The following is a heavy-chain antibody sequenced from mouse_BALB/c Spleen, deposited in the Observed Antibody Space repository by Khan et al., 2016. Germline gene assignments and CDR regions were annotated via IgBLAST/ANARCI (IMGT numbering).Heavy chain of an antibody. J-gene: IGHJ3*01. CDR3: ARLHYDGRFAY. CDR1: GFDFSRYW. Sequence: EVKLLESGGGLVQPGGSLKLSCAASGFDFSRYWMSWVRQAPGKGLEWIGEINPDSSTINYTPSLKDKFIISRDNAKNTLYLQMSKLRSEDTALYYCARLHYDGRFAYWGQGTLVTVSA. V-gene: IGHV4-1*02. CDR2: INPDSSTI. D-gene: IGHD1-2*01.